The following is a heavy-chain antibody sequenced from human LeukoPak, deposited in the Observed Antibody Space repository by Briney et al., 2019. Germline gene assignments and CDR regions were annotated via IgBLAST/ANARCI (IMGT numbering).Heavy chain of an antibody. CDR3: ARYSPYYYYGMDV. D-gene: IGHD2-15*01. CDR1: GFTFSSYG. CDR2: IRYDGSNK. Sequence: GGSLRLSCAASGFTFSSYGMHWVRHAPGKGLEWVAFIRYDGSNKYYADSVKGRFTISRDNSKNTLYLQMNSLRAEDTAVYYCARYSPYYYYGMDVWGQGTTVTVSS. V-gene: IGHV3-30*02. J-gene: IGHJ6*02.